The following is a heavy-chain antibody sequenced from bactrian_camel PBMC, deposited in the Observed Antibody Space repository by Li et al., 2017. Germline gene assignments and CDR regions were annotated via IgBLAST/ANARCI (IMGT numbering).Heavy chain of an antibody. V-gene: IGHV3S40*01. Sequence: VQLVESGGGLVQPGGSLRLSCVVSGGIFTNYDMTWVRQAPGKGLEWVSSINSRGSMSNYADSVKGRFTISLDDARGTLYLQMDSLEPEDSAMYYCAAEGYILLSDGACVHTAPDEGYWGQGTQVTVS. D-gene: IGHD4*01. CDR1: GGIFTNYD. CDR2: INSRGSMS. CDR3: AAEGYILLSDGACVHTAPDEGY. J-gene: IGHJ6*01.